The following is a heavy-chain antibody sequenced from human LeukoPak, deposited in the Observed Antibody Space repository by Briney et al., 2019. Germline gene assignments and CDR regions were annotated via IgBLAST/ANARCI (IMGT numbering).Heavy chain of an antibody. D-gene: IGHD3-22*01. CDR3: AKDIRYYDSSGSPLDY. J-gene: IGHJ4*02. CDR2: ISWNSGSI. V-gene: IGHV3-9*02. CDR1: GFTSDDYA. Sequence: GRSLRLSCAASGFTSDDYAMHWVRQAPGKGLEWVSGISWNSGSIGYADSVKGRFTISRDNAKNSLYLQMNSLRAEDTALYYCAKDIRYYDSSGSPLDYWGQGTLVTVSS.